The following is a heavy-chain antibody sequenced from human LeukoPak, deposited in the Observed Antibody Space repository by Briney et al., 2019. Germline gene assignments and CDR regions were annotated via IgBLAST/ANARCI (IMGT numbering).Heavy chain of an antibody. J-gene: IGHJ4*02. CDR2: IYYSGST. D-gene: IGHD2-2*01. V-gene: IGHV4-59*01. Sequence: SETLSLTCTVSGGSISSYYWSWIRQPPGKGLEWIGYIYYSGSTNYNPSLKSRVTISVDTSKNQFSLKLSSVTAADTAVYYCAKVGRSTSPYYFDYWGQGTLVTVSS. CDR1: GGSISSYY. CDR3: AKVGRSTSPYYFDY.